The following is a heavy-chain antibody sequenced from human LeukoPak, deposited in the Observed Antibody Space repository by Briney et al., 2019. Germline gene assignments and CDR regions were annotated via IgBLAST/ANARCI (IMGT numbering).Heavy chain of an antibody. J-gene: IGHJ3*02. CDR2: IYYSGST. CDR3: ARDTRGGFGNDAFDI. D-gene: IGHD3-10*01. Sequence: PSETLSLTCTVSGGSISSGDYYWRWIRQPPGKGLEWIGYIYYSGSTYYNPSLKSRVTLSVDTSKNQFSLKLSSVTAADTAVYYCARDTRGGFGNDAFDIWGQGTMVTVSS. V-gene: IGHV4-61*08. CDR1: GGSISSGDYY.